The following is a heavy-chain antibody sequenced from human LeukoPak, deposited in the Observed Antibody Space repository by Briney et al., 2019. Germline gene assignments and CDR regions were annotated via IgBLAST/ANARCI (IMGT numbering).Heavy chain of an antibody. CDR1: GGSFSGYY. J-gene: IGHJ4*02. D-gene: IGHD2-2*02. CDR3: ARGYCSSTSCYTFDY. V-gene: IGHV4-34*01. CDR2: INHSRST. Sequence: PSETLSLTCAVYGGSFSGYYWSWIRQPPGKGLEWIGEINHSRSTNYNPSLTSRVTISVDTSKNQFSLKLSSVTAADTAVYYCARGYCSSTSCYTFDYWGQGTLVTVSS.